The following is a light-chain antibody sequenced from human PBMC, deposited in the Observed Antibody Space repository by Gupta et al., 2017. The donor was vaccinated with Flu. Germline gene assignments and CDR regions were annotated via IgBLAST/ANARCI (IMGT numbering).Light chain of an antibody. J-gene: IGLJ3*02. CDR2: EVN. V-gene: IGLV2-8*01. Sequence: AIACTGTSNDVGGYNYVSWYQHHPGKAPQLMIYEVNKRHSGVPDRFSGSKSGNTAALTVSGLQAEDEADYFCSSYAGSKDLWVFGGGTKLTVL. CDR3: SSYAGSKDLWV. CDR1: SNDVGGYNY.